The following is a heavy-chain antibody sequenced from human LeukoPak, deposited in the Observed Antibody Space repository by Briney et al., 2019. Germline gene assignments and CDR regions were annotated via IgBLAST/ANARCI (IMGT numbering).Heavy chain of an antibody. CDR2: IRYDGSNK. J-gene: IGHJ4*02. Sequence: GGSLRLSCAASGFTFSSYGMHWVRQAPGKGLEWVAFIRYDGSNKYYADSVKGRFTISRDNSKNTLYLQMNSLGAEDTAVYYCAKVGESDDDYWGQGTLVTVSS. V-gene: IGHV3-30*02. CDR3: AKVGESDDDY. D-gene: IGHD3-10*01. CDR1: GFTFSSYG.